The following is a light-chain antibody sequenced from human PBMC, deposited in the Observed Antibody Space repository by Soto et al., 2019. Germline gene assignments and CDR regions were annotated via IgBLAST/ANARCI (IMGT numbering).Light chain of an antibody. Sequence: QSALTQPPSASGSPGQSVTISCTGTSRDIGGYDFVSWYQQHPGKAPKLLIYDVIKRPSGVPDSFSGSKSGNTASLTVSGLQTQDEGDYYCSSYGGSNNLLFGGGTKLTVL. V-gene: IGLV2-8*01. CDR2: DVI. CDR1: SRDIGGYDF. J-gene: IGLJ2*01. CDR3: SSYGGSNNLL.